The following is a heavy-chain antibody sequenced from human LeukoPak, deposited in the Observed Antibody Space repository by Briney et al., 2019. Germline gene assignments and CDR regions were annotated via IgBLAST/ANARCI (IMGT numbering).Heavy chain of an antibody. D-gene: IGHD3-10*01. J-gene: IGHJ6*03. CDR3: ARLNMVRESAHYYYMDV. CDR2: ISYDGSNK. CDR1: GFTFSSYG. Sequence: GGSLRLSCAASGFTFSSYGMHWVRQAPGKGLEWVAVISYDGSNKYYADSVKGRFTISRDNSKNTLYLQMNSLRAEDTALYYCARLNMVRESAHYYYMDVWGKGTTVTVSS. V-gene: IGHV3-30*03.